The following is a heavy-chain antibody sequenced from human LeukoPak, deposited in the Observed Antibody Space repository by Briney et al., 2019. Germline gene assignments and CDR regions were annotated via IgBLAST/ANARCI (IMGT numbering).Heavy chain of an antibody. CDR2: IRYDGSKK. CDR1: GFTFSSYV. Sequence: GGSLRLSCAASGFTFSSYVMHWVRQAPGKGLEWVALIRYDGSKKYNADSVKGRFTISRDNSKNTLYLQMNSLRAEDTAVYYCARDPRGPTGNDHNGRDSFDFWGQGALVTVSS. CDR3: ARDPRGPTGNDHNGRDSFDF. J-gene: IGHJ4*02. D-gene: IGHD1-14*01. V-gene: IGHV3-30*02.